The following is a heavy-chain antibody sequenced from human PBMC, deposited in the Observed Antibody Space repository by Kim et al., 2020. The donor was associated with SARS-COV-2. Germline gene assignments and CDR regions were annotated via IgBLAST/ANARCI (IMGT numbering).Heavy chain of an antibody. J-gene: IGHJ4*02. CDR2: ISYSGST. D-gene: IGHD3-22*01. CDR1: GDSINSGGYY. Sequence: SETLSLTCTVSGDSINSGGYYWTWIRQHPGKGLEWIGYISYSGSTYYNPSLKSRVTISVDMSKNEFSLKLSSVTAADTAVYYCARGHDISGYYYDYWGQGSLVTVSS. V-gene: IGHV4-31*03. CDR3: ARGHDISGYYYDY.